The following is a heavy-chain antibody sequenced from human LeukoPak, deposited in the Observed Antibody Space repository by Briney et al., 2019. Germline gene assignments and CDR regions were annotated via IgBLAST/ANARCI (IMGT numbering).Heavy chain of an antibody. V-gene: IGHV4-39*07. Sequence: KPSETLSLTCTVSGGSISSSSYYWGWIRQPPGKGLEWIGSIYYSGSTYYNPSLKSRVTISVDTSKNQFSLKLSSVTAADTAVYYCARDFTGDSSSWYVFDYWGQGTLVTVSS. CDR2: IYYSGST. CDR3: ARDFTGDSSSWYVFDY. CDR1: GGSISSSSYY. J-gene: IGHJ4*02. D-gene: IGHD6-13*01.